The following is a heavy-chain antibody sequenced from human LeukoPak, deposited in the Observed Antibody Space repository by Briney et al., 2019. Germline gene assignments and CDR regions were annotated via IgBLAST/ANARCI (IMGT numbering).Heavy chain of an antibody. CDR2: ITRSSTTI. D-gene: IGHD2-8*01. Sequence: GGSLRLSCAVSGFTFSTHSMNWVRQAPGKGLEWVSYITRSSTTIFYADSVKGRFTISRDNAKNSLYLQMNSLRDEDTAVYYCARGPPECTNGICYSRNNWYFDLWGRGTLVTVSS. J-gene: IGHJ2*01. V-gene: IGHV3-48*02. CDR3: ARGPPECTNGICYSRNNWYFDL. CDR1: GFTFSTHS.